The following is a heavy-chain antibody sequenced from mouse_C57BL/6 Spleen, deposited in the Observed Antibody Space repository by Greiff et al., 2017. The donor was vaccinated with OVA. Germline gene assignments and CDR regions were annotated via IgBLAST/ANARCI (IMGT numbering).Heavy chain of an antibody. CDR3: TRLMGGYAMDY. V-gene: IGHV1-15*01. Sequence: VQRVESGAELVRPGASVTLSCKASGYTFTDYEMHWVKQTPVHGLEWIGAIDPETGGTAYNQKFKGKAILTADKSSSTAYMELRSLTSEDSAVYYCTRLMGGYAMDYWGQGTSVTVSS. CDR1: GYTFTDYE. D-gene: IGHD2-2*01. J-gene: IGHJ4*01. CDR2: IDPETGGT.